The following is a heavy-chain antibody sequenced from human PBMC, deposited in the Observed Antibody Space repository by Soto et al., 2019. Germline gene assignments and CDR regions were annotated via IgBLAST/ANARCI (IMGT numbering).Heavy chain of an antibody. CDR1: GFTFSSYA. D-gene: IGHD2-2*01. J-gene: IGHJ6*02. CDR3: ARYIPGVRYYGMDV. CDR2: IGESGTPT. V-gene: IGHV3-23*01. Sequence: TGGSLRLSCASSGFTFSSYATKLVRQATGKGLEWVSLIGESGTPTYYADSVKGRFTISRDNSGNTLFLEMYSLRAEDTAVYYCARYIPGVRYYGMDVWGQGTTVTVS.